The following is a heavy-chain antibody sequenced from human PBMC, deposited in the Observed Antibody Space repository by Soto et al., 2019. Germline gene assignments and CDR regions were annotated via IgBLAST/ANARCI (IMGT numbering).Heavy chain of an antibody. CDR2: ISFDGRRK. J-gene: IGHJ4*02. CDR3: AKDKYFSDYTGQAPFDA. D-gene: IGHD2-8*02. Sequence: QPGGSLRLSCSASGFKFKTYGMHWVRQTPGKGLEWVATISFDGRRKDYATFAKGRFSVSRDSSKDTVFLQMNDLTAGDTALYSCAKDKYFSDYTGQAPFDAWGQGTLVTVSS. CDR1: GFKFKTYG. V-gene: IGHV3-30*18.